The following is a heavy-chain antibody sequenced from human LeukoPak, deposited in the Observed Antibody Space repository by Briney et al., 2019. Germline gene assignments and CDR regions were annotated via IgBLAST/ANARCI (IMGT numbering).Heavy chain of an antibody. V-gene: IGHV1-24*01. CDR3: ATGYSGYDLFDY. D-gene: IGHD5-12*01. CDR2: FDPEDGET. CDR1: GYTLTELS. J-gene: IGHJ4*02. Sequence: ASVKVSCKVSGYTLTELSMPWVRRAPGKGLEWMGGFDPEDGETIYAQKFQGRVTMTEDTSTDTAYMELSSLRSEDTAVYYCATGYSGYDLFDYWGQGTLVTVSS.